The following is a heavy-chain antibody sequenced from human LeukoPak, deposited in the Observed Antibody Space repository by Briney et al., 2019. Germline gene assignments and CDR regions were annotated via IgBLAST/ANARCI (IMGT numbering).Heavy chain of an antibody. CDR2: INSDGSST. CDR3: ARAHATAMADY. D-gene: IGHD5-18*01. J-gene: IGHJ4*02. V-gene: IGHV3-74*01. Sequence: PGGSLRLSCAASGFTFSSYWMHWVRQAPGTGQVWVSRINSDGSSTTYADSVKGRFTISRDDARNTLYLQMNSLRAENTAVYYCARAHATAMADYWGKGTLVTVSS. CDR1: GFTFSSYW.